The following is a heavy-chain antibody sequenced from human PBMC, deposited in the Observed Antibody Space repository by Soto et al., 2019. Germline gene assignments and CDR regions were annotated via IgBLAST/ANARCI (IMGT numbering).Heavy chain of an antibody. V-gene: IGHV1-2*02. CDR1: GYTFTGYY. Sequence: ASVKVSCKPSGYTFTGYYIHWVRQAPGQGLEWMGWINPNSGATNYALKFQGRVTMTRDTSISAAYMELNSLTSDDTAVYYCARSRLTDYSIDYWGQGTLVTVSS. J-gene: IGHJ4*02. D-gene: IGHD4-4*01. CDR2: INPNSGAT. CDR3: ARSRLTDYSIDY.